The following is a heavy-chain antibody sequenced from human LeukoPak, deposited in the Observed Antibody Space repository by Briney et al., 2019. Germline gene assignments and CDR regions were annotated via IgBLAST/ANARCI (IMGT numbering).Heavy chain of an antibody. CDR3: ARDPGNKQLGPFDY. CDR1: GFRLKSYP. Sequence: PAGTQRLSLAARGFRLKSYPLHSTRQTPKKGPEWVAAISFDGSNKYYADSVQGRFTLSRDTSNNILYLQMNSLRAEDMAVYYCARDPGNKQLGPFDYWGQGALVTVSS. V-gene: IGHV3-30*01. CDR2: ISFDGSNK. J-gene: IGHJ4*02. D-gene: IGHD3-10*01.